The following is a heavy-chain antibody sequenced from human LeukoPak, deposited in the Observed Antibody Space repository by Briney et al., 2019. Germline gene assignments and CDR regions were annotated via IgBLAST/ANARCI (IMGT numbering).Heavy chain of an antibody. D-gene: IGHD5-12*01. J-gene: IGHJ4*02. CDR3: AKNLIVATMGVDY. CDR1: GLTFSTYA. Sequence: GGSLRLSCAASGLTFSTYAMTWVRQAPGKGLEWLSGISGSGGITYYADSVKGRFTISRDNSKNTLYLQMNSLGAEDTAVYYCAKNLIVATMGVDYWGQGTLVTVSS. V-gene: IGHV3-23*01. CDR2: ISGSGGIT.